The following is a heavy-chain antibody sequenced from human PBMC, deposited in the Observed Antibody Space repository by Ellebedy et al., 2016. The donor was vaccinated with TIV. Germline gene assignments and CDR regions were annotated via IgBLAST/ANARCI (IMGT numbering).Heavy chain of an antibody. Sequence: GESLKISRAASGFIFNTYGMHWVRQAPGTGLEWVAVIWSDGSEKWYGESVKGRFTISRDNSENTLYLQMNRLRADDTAVEYCARSHVVTMWSDYWYLDLWGRGTLVSVSS. CDR2: IWSDGSEK. CDR3: ARSHVVTMWSDYWYLDL. CDR1: GFIFNTYG. D-gene: IGHD2-21*01. V-gene: IGHV3-33*01. J-gene: IGHJ2*01.